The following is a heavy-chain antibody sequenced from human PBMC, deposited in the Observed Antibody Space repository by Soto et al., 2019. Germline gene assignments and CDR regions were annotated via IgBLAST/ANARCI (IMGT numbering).Heavy chain of an antibody. D-gene: IGHD5-18*01. Sequence: GGSLRLSCAASGFTFSSYAIHWVRQAPGEGLEWVAVISYDGSNKYYADSVKGRFTISRDNSKNTLYLQMNSLRAEDTAVYYCARDVLDTAMAETSPVPGIYYGMDVWGQGTTVTVSS. CDR3: ARDVLDTAMAETSPVPGIYYGMDV. CDR2: ISYDGSNK. J-gene: IGHJ6*02. CDR1: GFTFSSYA. V-gene: IGHV3-30-3*01.